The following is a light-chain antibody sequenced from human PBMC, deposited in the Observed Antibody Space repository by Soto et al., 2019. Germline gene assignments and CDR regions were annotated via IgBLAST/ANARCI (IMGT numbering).Light chain of an antibody. J-gene: IGLJ2*01. V-gene: IGLV2-11*01. CDR3: CSYAGSYTLV. CDR2: DVT. CDR1: GSDVGGYNY. Sequence: QSALTQPRSVSGSPGQSVTISCTGTGSDVGGYNYVSWYQQHPAKAPKLMINDVTKRPSGVPDRFSGSKSGNTASLTISGLQAEDEADYYCCSYAGSYTLVFGGGTKLTVL.